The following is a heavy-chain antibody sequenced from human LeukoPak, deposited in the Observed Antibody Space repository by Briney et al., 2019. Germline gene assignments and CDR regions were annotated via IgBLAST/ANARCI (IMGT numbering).Heavy chain of an antibody. CDR1: GGTFSSYA. D-gene: IGHD1-7*01. CDR3: ARETGTGDLGY. V-gene: IGHV1-69*13. CDR2: IIPIFGTA. Sequence: SLKLSCKASGGTFSSYAISWVRQAPGHGLEWMGGIIPIFGTANYAQKFQGRVTITADESTSTAYMELSSLRSEDTAVYFCARETGTGDLGYCGQGSLVTVSS. J-gene: IGHJ4*02.